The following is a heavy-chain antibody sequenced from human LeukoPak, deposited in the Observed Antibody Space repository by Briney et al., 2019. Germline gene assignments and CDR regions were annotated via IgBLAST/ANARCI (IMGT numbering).Heavy chain of an antibody. CDR1: GYNFTNYW. Sequence: RGESLQISCKGSGYNFTNYWIGWVRQLPGKGLEWMGIIYPGDSDTRYSPSFQGQVTISVDKSISTAYLQWSSLTASDTAMYYCARHRGGGDYVFDYFAYWGQGTLVTVSS. CDR2: IYPGDSDT. CDR3: ARHRGGGDYVFDYFAY. J-gene: IGHJ4*02. V-gene: IGHV5-51*01. D-gene: IGHD2-21*02.